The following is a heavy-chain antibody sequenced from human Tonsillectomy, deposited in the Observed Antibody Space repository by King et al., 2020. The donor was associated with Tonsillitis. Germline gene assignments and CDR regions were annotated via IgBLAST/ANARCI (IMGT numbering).Heavy chain of an antibody. CDR2: IYPGDSDT. J-gene: IGHJ4*02. Sequence: QLVQSGAEVKKPGGSLKISCKGSGYSFTSYWIGWVRQMPGKGLEWVGIIYPGDSDTRYSPAFQGQVTISADKSISTAYLQWNSLKASDIAMYYCARLSSGGYSKCYYCGQGTLVTVSS. CDR1: GYSFTSYW. D-gene: IGHD1-26*01. CDR3: ARLSSGGYSKCYY. V-gene: IGHV5-51*01.